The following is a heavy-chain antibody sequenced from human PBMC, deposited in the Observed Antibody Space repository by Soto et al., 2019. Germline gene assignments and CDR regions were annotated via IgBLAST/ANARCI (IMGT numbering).Heavy chain of an antibody. Sequence: QVQLPQWGAGLLKPSETLILTCAVYGGSFSGYYWSWIRQPPGKGLEWIGEINHSGRTKYNPSLKSRVTISVDTSKNQFSLKLSSVTAADTAVYYCARGGAGSEAGFDYWGQGSLVTVSS. CDR2: INHSGRT. CDR1: GGSFSGYY. J-gene: IGHJ4*02. V-gene: IGHV4-34*01. D-gene: IGHD3-10*01. CDR3: ARGGAGSEAGFDY.